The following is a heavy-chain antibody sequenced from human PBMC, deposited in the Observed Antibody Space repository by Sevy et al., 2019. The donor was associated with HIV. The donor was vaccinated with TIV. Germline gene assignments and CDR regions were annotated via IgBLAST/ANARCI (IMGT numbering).Heavy chain of an antibody. J-gene: IGHJ4*02. Sequence: GGSLRLSCAASGFTFSSYSMNWVRQPPGKGLEWVSSISSSSSYIYYADSVKGRFTISRDNAKNSLYLQMNSLRAEDTAVYYCAREGVVAADYWGQGTLVTVSS. V-gene: IGHV3-21*01. CDR2: ISSSSSYI. D-gene: IGHD6-13*01. CDR1: GFTFSSYS. CDR3: AREGVVAADY.